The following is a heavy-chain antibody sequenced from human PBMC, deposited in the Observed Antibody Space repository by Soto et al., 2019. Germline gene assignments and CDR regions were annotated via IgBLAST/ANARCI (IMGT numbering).Heavy chain of an antibody. CDR1: WFSLSSSGMC. CDR2: IDWDDDK. J-gene: IGHJ6*03. CDR3: ARTLVVPAAPVYYYYYMDV. D-gene: IGHD2-2*01. V-gene: IGHV2-70*11. Sequence: SGPTLVNPTQTLTLTCTFSWFSLSSSGMCVSWIRQPPGKALEWLARIDWDDDKYYSTSLKTRLTISKDTSKNQVVLTMTNMDPVDTATYYCARTLVVPAAPVYYYYYMDVWGKGTTVTVS.